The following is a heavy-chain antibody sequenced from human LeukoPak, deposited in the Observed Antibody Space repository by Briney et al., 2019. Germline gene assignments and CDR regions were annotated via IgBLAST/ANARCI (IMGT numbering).Heavy chain of an antibody. CDR1: GFTFSSYA. J-gene: IGHJ4*02. D-gene: IGHD3-10*01. CDR3: ARGSARLMVRGVVDY. Sequence: PGGSLRLSCAASGFTFSSYAMSWVRQAPGKGLEWVSAISGSGGSTYYADSVKGRFTISRDNAKNSLYLQMNSLRAEDTAVYYCARGSARLMVRGVVDYWGQGTLVTVSS. CDR2: ISGSGGST. V-gene: IGHV3-23*01.